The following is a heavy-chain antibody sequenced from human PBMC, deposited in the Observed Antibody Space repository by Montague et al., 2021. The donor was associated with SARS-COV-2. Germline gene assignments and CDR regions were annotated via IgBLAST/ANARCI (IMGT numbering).Heavy chain of an antibody. D-gene: IGHD2-15*01. J-gene: IGHJ3*02. V-gene: IGHV4-59*06. CDR1: GGSISSYY. CDR3: ARDTGISGALDI. CDR2: IYYSGST. Sequence: SETLSLTCTVSGGSISSYYWSWIRQHPGKGLEWIGYIYYSGSTYYNPSLKSRVTISVDTSKNQFSLKLNSVTAADTAVYYCARDTGISGALDIWGQGTMVTVSS.